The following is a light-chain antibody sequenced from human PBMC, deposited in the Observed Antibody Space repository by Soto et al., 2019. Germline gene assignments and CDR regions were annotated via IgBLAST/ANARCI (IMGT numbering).Light chain of an antibody. Sequence: VLTQSPGTLSLSPGERATLSCRAGQSVRSTYLAWYQQKPGQAPRLLIYGGSNRATGIPDRFSGSGSWTNFTLTISRLEPEASAVYYCQQYDNSPMYTFGQGTQLEIK. V-gene: IGKV3-20*01. CDR2: GGS. J-gene: IGKJ2*01. CDR1: QSVRSTY. CDR3: QQYDNSPMYT.